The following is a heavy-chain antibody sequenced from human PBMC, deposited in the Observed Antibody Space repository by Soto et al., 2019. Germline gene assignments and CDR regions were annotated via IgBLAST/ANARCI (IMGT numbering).Heavy chain of an antibody. CDR2: ISYDGSNK. CDR3: AKANDDFFDY. V-gene: IGHV3-30*18. J-gene: IGHJ4*02. Sequence: PGGSLRLSCAASGLTFSSYGMHWVRQAPGKGLEWVAVISYDGSNKYYADSVKGRFTISRDNSKNTLYLQMNSLRAEDTAVYYCAKANDDFFDYCGQGTLVTVSS. CDR1: GLTFSSYG. D-gene: IGHD3-16*01.